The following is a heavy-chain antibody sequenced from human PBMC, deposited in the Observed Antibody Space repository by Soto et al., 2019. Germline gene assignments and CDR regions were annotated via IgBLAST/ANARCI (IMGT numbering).Heavy chain of an antibody. CDR3: AREVYCSSTSCYSFDY. CDR1: GFTFSSYA. Sequence: EVQLVESGGGLVQPGGSLRLSCAASGFTFSSYALHWVLQAPGKGLEYVSAVSSNGGSTYYANSVKCRFTISRDNSKNTLYLQMGSLRSEDMAVYYCAREVYCSSTSCYSFDYWGQGTMVTVSS. J-gene: IGHJ4*02. V-gene: IGHV3-64*01. D-gene: IGHD2-2*01. CDR2: VSSNGGST.